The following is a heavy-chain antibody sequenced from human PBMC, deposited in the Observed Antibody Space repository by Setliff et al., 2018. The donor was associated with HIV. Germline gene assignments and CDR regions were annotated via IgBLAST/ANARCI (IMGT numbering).Heavy chain of an antibody. J-gene: IGHJ4*02. D-gene: IGHD3-10*02. CDR2: LSYDGRSK. V-gene: IGHV3-30*04. CDR3: AAGGVRGVIWG. Sequence: PGGSLRLSCVGSGFPFSKYSLHWVRQAPDKGPQWVAVLSYDGRSKYYAESVKGRFTISRDNWKNTVYLEMNRLRPDDTAMYFCAAGGVRGVIWGWGQGTLVTVSS. CDR1: GFPFSKYS.